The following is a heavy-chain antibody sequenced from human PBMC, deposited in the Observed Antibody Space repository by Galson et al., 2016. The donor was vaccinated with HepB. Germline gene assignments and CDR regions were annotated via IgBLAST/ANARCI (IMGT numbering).Heavy chain of an antibody. CDR3: ARDPASFYYDSRFHPHDY. CDR1: GFTFRSHA. J-gene: IGHJ4*02. D-gene: IGHD3-22*01. Sequence: SLRLSCAASGFTFRSHAMSWVRQAPGRGLEWVSSITAGSTSTFYADSVKGRFTMSGDNSKNTLYLQMNSLGAEDAAIYYCARDPASFYYDSRFHPHDYWGQGALVTVSS. V-gene: IGHV3-23*01. CDR2: ITAGSTST.